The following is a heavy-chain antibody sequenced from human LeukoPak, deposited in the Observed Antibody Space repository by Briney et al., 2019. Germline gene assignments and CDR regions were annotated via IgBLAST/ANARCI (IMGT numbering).Heavy chain of an antibody. CDR1: GFTFSSYS. V-gene: IGHV3-48*02. D-gene: IGHD6-13*01. CDR3: ARDSFGFDSSTQNFDY. CDR2: ISSSSSTT. J-gene: IGHJ4*02. Sequence: GGSLRLSCAASGFTFSSYSMNWVRQAPGKGLEWVSYISSSSSTTYYADSVKGRFTISRDNAKNSLYLQMNSLRDEDTAVYYCARDSFGFDSSTQNFDYWGQGTLVTVSS.